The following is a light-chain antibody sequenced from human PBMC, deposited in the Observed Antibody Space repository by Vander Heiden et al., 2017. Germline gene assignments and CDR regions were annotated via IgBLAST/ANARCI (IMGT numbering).Light chain of an antibody. CDR1: NIGSKG. V-gene: IGLV3-21*02. Sequence: SYVLTQPPSVSVAPGQTARITCGGNNIGSKGVHWFQQKPGQAPVRGAEDESDRPSGIPERFAGSNAGKKATRQIRRVEAGYEAYDDGQVWDSRSDHLVVGGGTKMTVL. CDR2: DES. J-gene: IGLJ2*01. CDR3: QVWDSRSDHLV.